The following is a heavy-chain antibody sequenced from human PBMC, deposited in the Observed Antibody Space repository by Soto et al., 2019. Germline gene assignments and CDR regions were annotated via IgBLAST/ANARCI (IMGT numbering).Heavy chain of an antibody. J-gene: IGHJ4*02. V-gene: IGHV4-61*08. Sequence: PSETLSLTCAVSGGSISSGDYYWSWIRQPPGKGLEWIGYIYYSGSTNYNPSLKSRVTISVDTSKNQFSLKLSSVAAADTAVYYCARSHDILTGYSSPHFDYWGQGTMVTVSS. CDR3: ARSHDILTGYSSPHFDY. CDR1: GGSISSGDYY. CDR2: IYYSGST. D-gene: IGHD3-9*01.